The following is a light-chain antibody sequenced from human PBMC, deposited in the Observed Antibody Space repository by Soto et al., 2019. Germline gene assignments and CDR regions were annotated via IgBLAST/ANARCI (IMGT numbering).Light chain of an antibody. CDR2: EVS. CDR3: CSYAGGGAWV. Sequence: QSGLTQPASVSGSPGQSITISCTGSSGDIGNYDLVSWYQQIPGRAPKLMIFEVSRRPSGVSERFSGSKSGNTASLTISGLQAEDEADFHCCSYAGGGAWVFGGGTKLTVL. J-gene: IGLJ3*02. CDR1: SGDIGNYDL. V-gene: IGLV2-23*02.